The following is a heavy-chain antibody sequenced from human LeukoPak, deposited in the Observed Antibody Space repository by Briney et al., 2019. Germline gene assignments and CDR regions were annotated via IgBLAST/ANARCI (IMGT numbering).Heavy chain of an antibody. D-gene: IGHD3-3*01. J-gene: IGHJ6*03. CDR2: IYYSGNT. Sequence: SETLSLTCTVSGGSISSSSYYWGWIRQPPGKGLEWIGSIYYSGNTYYNPSLKSRVTISVDTSKNQFSLKLSPVTAADTAVYYCARLWSGYLPYYYMDVWGKGTTVTVSS. V-gene: IGHV4-39*01. CDR3: ARLWSGYLPYYYMDV. CDR1: GGSISSSSYY.